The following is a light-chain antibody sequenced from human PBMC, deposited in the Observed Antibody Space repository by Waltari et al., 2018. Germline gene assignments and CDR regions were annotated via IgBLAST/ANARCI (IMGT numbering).Light chain of an antibody. V-gene: IGKV3-20*01. Sequence: EVVLTQSPGTLSLSPGERATLSCRASQSVGKYIVWYQQRPGQAPRILIYAASTRATGIPDRFSGSGSGTDFSLTISRLEPEDFAVYYCQNHERLPATFGQGTKVEI. J-gene: IGKJ1*01. CDR1: QSVGKY. CDR2: AAS. CDR3: QNHERLPAT.